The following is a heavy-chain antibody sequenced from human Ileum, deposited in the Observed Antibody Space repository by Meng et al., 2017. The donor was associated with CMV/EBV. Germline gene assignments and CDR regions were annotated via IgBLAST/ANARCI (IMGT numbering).Heavy chain of an antibody. CDR2: VSHSGVT. J-gene: IGHJ4*02. CDR3: AREPPFVPADS. D-gene: IGHD2-21*01. CDR1: GGSFSGYY. V-gene: IGHV4-34*02. Sequence: HVHTPQWGPGMLKPAETLALTCSVYGGSFSGYYWSWIRQPPGKGLEWIAEVSHSGVTNYNPSLKSRVTISIDTSKNQFSLHLSSVTAADTAVYYCAREPPFVPADSWGQGTLVTVSS.